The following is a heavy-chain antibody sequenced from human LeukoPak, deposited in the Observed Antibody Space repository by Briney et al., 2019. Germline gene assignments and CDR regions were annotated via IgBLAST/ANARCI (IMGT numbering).Heavy chain of an antibody. CDR2: IYYSGST. D-gene: IGHD5-18*01. Sequence: PLETLSLTCTVSGGSISSYYWSWIRQPPGKGLEWIGYIYYSGSTNYNPSLKSRVTISVDTSKNQFSLKLSSVTAADTAVYYCARPYVDTAMVRGLGPDAFDIWGQGTMVTVSS. V-gene: IGHV4-59*01. CDR1: GGSISSYY. CDR3: ARPYVDTAMVRGLGPDAFDI. J-gene: IGHJ3*02.